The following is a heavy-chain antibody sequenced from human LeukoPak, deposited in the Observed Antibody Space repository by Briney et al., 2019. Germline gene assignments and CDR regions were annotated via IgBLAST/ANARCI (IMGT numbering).Heavy chain of an antibody. V-gene: IGHV3-7*01. Sequence: GGSLRLSCAASGFTFSSYWMSWVRQAPGKGLEWVANIKQDGSEKYYVDSAKGRFTISRDNAKNSLYLQMNSLRAEDTAVYYCARDKLQLYFDYWGQGTLVTVSS. CDR1: GFTFSSYW. CDR3: ARDKLQLYFDY. CDR2: IKQDGSEK. D-gene: IGHD5-18*01. J-gene: IGHJ4*02.